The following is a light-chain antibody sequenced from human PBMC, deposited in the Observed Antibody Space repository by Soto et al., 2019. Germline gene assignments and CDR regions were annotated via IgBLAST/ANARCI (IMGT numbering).Light chain of an antibody. V-gene: IGLV2-8*01. CDR1: SSDVGGYNY. J-gene: IGLJ1*01. Sequence: QSVLTQPPSASGSPAQSVTISCTGTSSDVGGYNYVSWYRQHPGKAPKLMIYEVSKRPSGVPDRFSGSKSGNTASLTVSGLQAEDEADYYCCSYAGSSTYVFGTGTKVTVL. CDR3: CSYAGSSTYV. CDR2: EVS.